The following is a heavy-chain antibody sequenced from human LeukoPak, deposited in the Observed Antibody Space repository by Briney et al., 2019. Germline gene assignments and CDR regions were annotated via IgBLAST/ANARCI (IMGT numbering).Heavy chain of an antibody. CDR1: GFTFNSYA. J-gene: IGHJ4*02. D-gene: IGHD3-9*01. V-gene: IGHV3-23*01. CDR2: ISGSDST. CDR3: AKGVRFLDWWILDY. Sequence: PGGSLRLSCAASGFTFNSYAMSWVRQAPGKGLEWVSAISGSDSTYYADSVKGRFTISRDNSKNTLYLQMNSLRAEDTAIYYCAKGVRFLDWWILDYWGQGSLVTVSS.